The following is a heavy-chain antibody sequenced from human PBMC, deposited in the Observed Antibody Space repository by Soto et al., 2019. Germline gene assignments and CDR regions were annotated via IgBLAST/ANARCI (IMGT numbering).Heavy chain of an antibody. CDR2: IYYTGST. J-gene: IGHJ4*02. V-gene: IGHV4-59*01. D-gene: IGHD3-22*01. CDR3: ARVDGYFFFFDN. Sequence: SETLSLTCTVSGAAINGYYWTWIRQAPGMGLEWIGYIYYTGSTNYNPSLESRVTVSVDRSRNQFSLELRSVTAADTAVYYCARVDGYFFFFDNWGQGTQVTVSS. CDR1: GAAINGYY.